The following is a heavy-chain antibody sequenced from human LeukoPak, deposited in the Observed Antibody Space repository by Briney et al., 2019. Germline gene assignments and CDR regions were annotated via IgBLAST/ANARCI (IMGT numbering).Heavy chain of an antibody. CDR1: GFTFSSYS. V-gene: IGHV3-21*01. Sequence: GGSLRLSCVASGFTFSSYSMNWVRQAPGKGLEWVSSISSSSTYTYYADSVKGRFTISRDNAKNSLYLQMNSLRAEDTAVYYCASSTQWLGNYFDYWGQGTLVTVSS. D-gene: IGHD6-19*01. J-gene: IGHJ4*02. CDR3: ASSTQWLGNYFDY. CDR2: ISSSSTYT.